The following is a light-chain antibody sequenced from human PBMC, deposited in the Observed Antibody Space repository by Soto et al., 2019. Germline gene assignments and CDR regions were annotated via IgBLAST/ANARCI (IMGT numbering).Light chain of an antibody. CDR2: DVS. V-gene: IGLV2-11*01. CDR3: CSYPGSHTWV. Sequence: QSALTQPRSVSGSPGQSVTISCTGTNSDIGNYNYVSWYQQHPGKAHKVMIYDVSKRPSGVPDRFSGSKSGNTASLTISGLQAEDEADYYCCSYPGSHTWVFGGGTKVTVL. J-gene: IGLJ3*02. CDR1: NSDIGNYNY.